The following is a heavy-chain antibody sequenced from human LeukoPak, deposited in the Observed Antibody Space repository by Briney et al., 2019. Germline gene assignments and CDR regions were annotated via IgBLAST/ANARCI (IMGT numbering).Heavy chain of an antibody. CDR2: INWNGGST. V-gene: IGHV3-20*04. D-gene: IGHD2-2*01. CDR3: ARDLTHCSSTSCLYGEFDY. J-gene: IGHJ4*02. CDR1: GFTFDDYG. Sequence: GGSLRLSCAASGFTFDDYGMSWVRQAPGKGLEWVSGINWNGGSTGYADSVKGRFTISRDNAKNSLYLQMNSLRAEDTALYYCARDLTHCSSTSCLYGEFDYWGQGTLVTVSS.